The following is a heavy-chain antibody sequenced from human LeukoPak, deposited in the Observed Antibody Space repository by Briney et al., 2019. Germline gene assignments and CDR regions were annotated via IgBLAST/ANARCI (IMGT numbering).Heavy chain of an antibody. CDR2: ISSSSSYI. Sequence: GGSLRLSCAASGFTFSSYSMNWARQAPGKGLEWVSSISSSSSYIYYADSVKGRFTISRDNAKNSLYLQMNSLRAEDTAVYYCAKSLAGLDYWGQGTLVTVSS. CDR1: GFTFSSYS. CDR3: AKSLAGLDY. V-gene: IGHV3-21*01. J-gene: IGHJ4*02. D-gene: IGHD6-19*01.